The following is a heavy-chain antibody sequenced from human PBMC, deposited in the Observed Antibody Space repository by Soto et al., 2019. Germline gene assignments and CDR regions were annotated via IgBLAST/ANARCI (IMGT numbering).Heavy chain of an antibody. CDR3: ARNFCGGSCTRYYFEY. V-gene: IGHV4-30-2*03. Sequence: SETLSLTCAVSGGSISSGGYSWSWIRQPPGKGLEWIGSIYYSGSTYYNPSLKSRVTISVDTSKNEFSPKLSSVTAADTAVYYCARNFCGGSCTRYYFEYWGQGTLVTVSS. J-gene: IGHJ4*02. CDR1: GGSISSGGYS. CDR2: IYYSGST. D-gene: IGHD2-21*01.